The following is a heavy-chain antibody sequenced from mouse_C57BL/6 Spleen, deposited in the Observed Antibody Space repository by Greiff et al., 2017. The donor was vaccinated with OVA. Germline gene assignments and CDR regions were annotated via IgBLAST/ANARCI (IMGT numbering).Heavy chain of an antibody. Sequence: EVKLVESGPGLAKPSQTLSLTCSVPGYSITSDYWNWIRKFPGNKLEYMGYISYSGSTYYNPSLKSRISITRDTSKNQYYLQLNSVTTEDTATYYCARGGGGSSLYYYAMDYWGQGTSVTVSS. J-gene: IGHJ4*01. CDR3: ARGGGGSSLYYYAMDY. D-gene: IGHD1-1*01. V-gene: IGHV3-8*01. CDR2: ISYSGST. CDR1: GYSITSDY.